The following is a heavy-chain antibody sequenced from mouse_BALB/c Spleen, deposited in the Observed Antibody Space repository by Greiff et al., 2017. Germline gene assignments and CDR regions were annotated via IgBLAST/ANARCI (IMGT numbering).Heavy chain of an antibody. J-gene: IGHJ3*01. CDR3: TGGLLPWFAY. CDR1: GFTFSSYW. CDR2: IRLKSDNYAT. D-gene: IGHD2-3*01. V-gene: IGHV6-3*01. Sequence: EVKVEESGGGLVQPGGSMKLSCVASGFTFSSYWMSWVRQSPEKGLEWVAEIRLKSDNYATHYAESVKGKFTISRDDSKSRLYLQMNSLRAEDTGIYYCTGGLLPWFAYWGQGTLVTVSA.